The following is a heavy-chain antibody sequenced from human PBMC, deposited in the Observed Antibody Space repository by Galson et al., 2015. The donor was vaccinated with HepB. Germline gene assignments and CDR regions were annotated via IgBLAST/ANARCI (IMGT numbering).Heavy chain of an antibody. J-gene: IGHJ3*02. CDR1: GFTFSNYW. D-gene: IGHD3-22*01. Sequence: LRLSCADSGFTFSNYWMNWVRQAPGKGLEWVANIKQDGSAKYYVDSVKGRFTISRDNTKNSLYLQMNSLRAEDTAVYYCARVTLYYDTTGYDLWAIDIWGQGTMVTVAS. V-gene: IGHV3-7*03. CDR2: IKQDGSAK. CDR3: ARVTLYYDTTGYDLWAIDI.